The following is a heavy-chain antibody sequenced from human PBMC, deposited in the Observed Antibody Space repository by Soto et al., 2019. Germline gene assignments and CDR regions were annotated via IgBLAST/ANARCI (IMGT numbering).Heavy chain of an antibody. CDR1: GGAMRSYY. V-gene: IGHV4-4*07. Sequence: LSLTLSLSGGAMRSYYWNWLRQPAGKGLEWIGRIYSRGDTNYNPSVKSRVTMSVDTSKNEFSLRLNSVTAADTAVYYCAGIGEDVYYGMDVWGQGTPVTVS. D-gene: IGHD2-21*01. CDR3: AGIGEDVYYGMDV. CDR2: IYSRGDT. J-gene: IGHJ6*02.